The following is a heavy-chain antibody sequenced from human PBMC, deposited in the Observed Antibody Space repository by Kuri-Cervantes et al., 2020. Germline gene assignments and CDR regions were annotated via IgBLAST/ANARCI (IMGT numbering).Heavy chain of an antibody. Sequence: SETLSLTCAVYGESFSGYYWSWIRQSPGKGLEWIGEINHRGYTDYNPSLKSRVTISEDTSRNQLSLKLTSVTAADTAVYYCATLYSSSLSPRVTDYYYYGMDVWGQGTTVTVSS. CDR1: GESFSGYY. J-gene: IGHJ6*02. CDR3: ATLYSSSLSPRVTDYYYYGMDV. D-gene: IGHD6-13*01. V-gene: IGHV4-34*01. CDR2: INHRGYT.